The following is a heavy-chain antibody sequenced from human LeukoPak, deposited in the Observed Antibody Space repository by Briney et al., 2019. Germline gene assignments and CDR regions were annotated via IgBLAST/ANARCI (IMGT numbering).Heavy chain of an antibody. CDR2: ISAYNGNT. V-gene: IGHV1-18*01. D-gene: IGHD2-2*01. CDR3: ARDILYCLSIPCYAGYLDY. CDR1: GYIFTSHG. J-gene: IGHJ4*02. Sequence: ASVTVSCKASGYIFTSHGISWVRQAPGQGLEWMGWISAYNGNTNYAQKLQGRVTMTTDTFTSTAYMELRSLRSDDTAVYYCARDILYCLSIPCYAGYLDYWGQGTLVTVSS.